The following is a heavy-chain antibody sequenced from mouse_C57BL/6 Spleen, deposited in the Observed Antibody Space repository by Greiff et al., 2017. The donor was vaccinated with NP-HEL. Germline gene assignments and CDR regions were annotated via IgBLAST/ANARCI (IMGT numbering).Heavy chain of an antibody. V-gene: IGHV1-54*01. CDR3: ARESNSRYFDV. J-gene: IGHJ1*03. CDR1: GYAFTNYL. D-gene: IGHD2-5*01. CDR2: INPGSGGT. Sequence: QVQLQQSGAELVRPGTSVKVSCKASGYAFTNYLIEWVKQRPGQGLEWIGVINPGSGGTNYNEKFKGKATLTADKSSSTAYMQLSSLTSEDSAVYFCARESNSRYFDVWGTGTTVTVSS.